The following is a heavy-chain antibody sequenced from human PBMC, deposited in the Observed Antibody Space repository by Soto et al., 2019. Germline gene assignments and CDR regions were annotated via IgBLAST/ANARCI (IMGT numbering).Heavy chain of an antibody. V-gene: IGHV1-69*06. CDR3: ARKWNYNGSGSYQIIGPLDI. J-gene: IGHJ3*02. D-gene: IGHD3-10*01. CDR2: IIVIFGKT. Sequence: QVHLVQSGAEVKKPGSSVKVSCKASGNPFSNYAITWVRQAPGQGLEWMGEIIVIFGKTKYAQKFQGRVTITADKSTSTTYMELSSLRSDDTAVYYCARKWNYNGSGSYQIIGPLDIWGQGTMVTVSS. CDR1: GNPFSNYA.